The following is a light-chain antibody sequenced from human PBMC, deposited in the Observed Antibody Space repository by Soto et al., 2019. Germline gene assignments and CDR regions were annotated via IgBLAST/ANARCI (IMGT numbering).Light chain of an antibody. CDR1: QSISPW. Sequence: DIQMTQSPSTLSASVGDRVTITCRASQSISPWLAWYQQKPGKAPKLLIYKASSLESGVSSRFSGSGSGTEFTLTISSLQPDDFATYYCQQYNTYPLTFGGGTTVEIK. CDR2: KAS. J-gene: IGKJ4*02. V-gene: IGKV1-5*03. CDR3: QQYNTYPLT.